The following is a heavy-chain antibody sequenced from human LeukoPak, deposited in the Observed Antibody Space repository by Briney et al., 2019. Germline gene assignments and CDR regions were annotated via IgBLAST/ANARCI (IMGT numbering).Heavy chain of an antibody. CDR2: ISAYNGNT. CDR3: ARRELLWFGEFAAGMDV. V-gene: IGHV1-18*04. J-gene: IGHJ6*04. CDR1: GYTFTSYG. D-gene: IGHD3-10*01. Sequence: AAVTVSCTASGYTFTSYGISWVRQAPGQGLEWMGWISAYNGNTNYAQKLQGRVTMTTDTSTSTAYMELRRLRSDDTAVYYCARRELLWFGEFAAGMDVWGKGTTVTVSS.